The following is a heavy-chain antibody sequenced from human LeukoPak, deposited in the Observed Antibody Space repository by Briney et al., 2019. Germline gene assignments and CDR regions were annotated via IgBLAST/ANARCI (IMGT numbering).Heavy chain of an antibody. J-gene: IGHJ4*02. D-gene: IGHD7-27*01. CDR1: GFTFSSYT. V-gene: IGHV3-23*01. CDR2: ITTGGPNT. Sequence: GGSLRLSCTASGFTFSSYTMSWVRQAPGKGLKWVSTITTGGPNTYYADSVKGRFTVSRDDSKNTLYLQMNSLGAEDTAVYYCAKDGGLWVSAHWGDSWGRGTLVTVSS. CDR3: AKDGGLWVSAHWGDS.